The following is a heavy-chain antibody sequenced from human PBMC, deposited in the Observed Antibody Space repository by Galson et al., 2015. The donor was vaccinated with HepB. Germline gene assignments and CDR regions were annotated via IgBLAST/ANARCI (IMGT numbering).Heavy chain of an antibody. CDR2: IYHSGWT. CDR3: ARNIYCSGNNCYAY. CDR1: GYSISSGYY. J-gene: IGHJ4*02. D-gene: IGHD2-8*02. Sequence: ETLSLTCAVSGYSISSGYYWVWIRQPPGKGLEWIGNIYHSGWTYYKPSLKNRVTISVDTSQNQFSLKLNSVTAAYTAVYFCARNIYCSGNNCYAYWGQGILVTVSS. V-gene: IGHV4-38-2*01.